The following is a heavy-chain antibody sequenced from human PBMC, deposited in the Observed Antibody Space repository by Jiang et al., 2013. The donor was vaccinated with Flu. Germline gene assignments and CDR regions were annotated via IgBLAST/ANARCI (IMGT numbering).Heavy chain of an antibody. J-gene: IGHJ4*02. CDR1: GFTLSSYA. V-gene: IGHV3-23*04. D-gene: IGHD4-17*01. CDR3: AKVLKTYGDFDY. Sequence: VQLVESGGGLVQSGGSLRLSCAASGFTLSSYAMSWVRQSPGKALEWVSGISGSGANTYYADSVKGRFTVSRDNSKNTLYLQMNSLGAEDTAVYFCAKVLKTYGDFDYWGQGTLVTVSS. CDR2: ISGSGANT.